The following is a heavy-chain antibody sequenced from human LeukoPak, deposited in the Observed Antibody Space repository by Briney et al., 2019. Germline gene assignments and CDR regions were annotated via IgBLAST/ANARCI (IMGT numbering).Heavy chain of an antibody. CDR3: AKDQWELLLGGDFDY. CDR1: GFTFSSYG. V-gene: IGHV3-30*02. J-gene: IGHJ4*02. D-gene: IGHD1-26*01. CDR2: IRYDGSNK. Sequence: GGSLRLSCAASGFTFSSYGMHWVRQAPGKGLEWVAFIRYDGSNKYYADSVKGRFTISRDNSKNTLYLQMNGLRAEDTAVYYCAKDQWELLLGGDFDYWGQGTLVTVSS.